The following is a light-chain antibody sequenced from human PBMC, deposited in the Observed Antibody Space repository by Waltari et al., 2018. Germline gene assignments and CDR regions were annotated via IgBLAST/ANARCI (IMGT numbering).Light chain of an antibody. J-gene: IGKJ1*01. V-gene: IGKV3-20*01. CDR1: QSVGRT. CDR3: QKYGTRPAT. CDR2: DAS. Sequence: RAPLSCRASQSVGRTLAWYQQRPGQAPRLLIYDASTRATGIPDRFSGSGSGTDFSLTISRLEPEDFAVYYCQKYGTRPATFGQGTKVEVK.